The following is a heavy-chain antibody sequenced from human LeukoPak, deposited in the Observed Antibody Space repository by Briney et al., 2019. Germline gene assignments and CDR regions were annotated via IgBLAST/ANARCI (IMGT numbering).Heavy chain of an antibody. Sequence: SETLSLTCAVYGGSFSGYYWSWIRQPPGKGLEWIGEINHSGSTNYNPSLKSRVTISVDTSKNQFSLKLSSVTAADTAVYYCARGVYSSGCFYFDYWGQGTLVTVSS. CDR3: ARGVYSSGCFYFDY. CDR2: INHSGST. CDR1: GGSFSGYY. J-gene: IGHJ4*02. V-gene: IGHV4-34*01. D-gene: IGHD6-19*01.